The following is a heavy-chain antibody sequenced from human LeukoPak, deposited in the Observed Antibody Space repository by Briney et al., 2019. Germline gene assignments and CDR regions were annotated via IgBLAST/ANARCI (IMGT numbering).Heavy chain of an antibody. Sequence: SETLSLTCKVSGGSIGSSGFYWGWFRQPPGKGLEWIGSIHYPGTTHYNPSLESRVTISVDTSKYQVFLTLRSVTATDTAVYYCGRHVSSGWDYFNGLDVWGQGTAVTVSS. CDR1: GGSIGSSGFY. CDR3: GRHVSSGWDYFNGLDV. D-gene: IGHD6-19*01. CDR2: IHYPGTT. J-gene: IGHJ6*02. V-gene: IGHV4-39*01.